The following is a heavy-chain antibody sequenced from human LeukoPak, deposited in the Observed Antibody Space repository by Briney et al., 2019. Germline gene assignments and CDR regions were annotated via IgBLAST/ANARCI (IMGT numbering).Heavy chain of an antibody. CDR2: IYYSGST. CDR1: GGSISSGGYY. D-gene: IGHD6-13*01. CDR3: ARLDSSSWYGGGIFDY. V-gene: IGHV4-31*03. Sequence: SETLSLTCTVSGGSISSGGYYWSWIRQHPGKGLEWIGYIYYSGSTYYNPSLKSRVTISVDTSKNQFSLKLSSVTAADTAVYYCARLDSSSWYGGGIFDYWGQGTLVTVSS. J-gene: IGHJ4*02.